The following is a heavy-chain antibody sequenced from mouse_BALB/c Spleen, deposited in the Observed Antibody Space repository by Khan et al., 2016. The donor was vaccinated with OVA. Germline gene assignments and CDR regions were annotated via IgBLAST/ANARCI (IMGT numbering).Heavy chain of an antibody. Sequence: EVQLQESGPGLVKPSQSLSLTCTVTGYSITSGYGWNWIRQFPGNKLEWMGYISYSGRTNYNPSLKSRITITRDTSKNQFYLQLNSVTTEDTATYYCARTARIKYWGQGTTLTVSS. CDR3: ARTARIKY. CDR2: ISYSGRT. J-gene: IGHJ2*01. CDR1: GYSITSGYG. D-gene: IGHD1-2*01. V-gene: IGHV3-2*02.